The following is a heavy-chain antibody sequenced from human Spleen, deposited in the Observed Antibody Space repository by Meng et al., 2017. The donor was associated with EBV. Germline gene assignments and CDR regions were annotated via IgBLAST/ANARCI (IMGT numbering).Heavy chain of an antibody. CDR3: ARDISPSGKGGSDP. J-gene: IGHJ5*02. CDR1: GNSLSSGCYY. CDR2: IYHSGNT. Sequence: QRQLQESGPGLVKPSQTLSLTFAVSGNSLSSGCYYWSWIRQPPGEGLEWIGYIYHSGNTYYNPSLESRATISVDTSRNQFSLNLNSVTAADTAVYYCARDISPSGKGGSDPWGQGTLVTVSS. V-gene: IGHV4-30-4*01. D-gene: IGHD5-12*01.